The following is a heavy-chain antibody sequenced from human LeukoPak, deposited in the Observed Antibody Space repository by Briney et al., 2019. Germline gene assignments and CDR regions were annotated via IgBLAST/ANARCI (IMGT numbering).Heavy chain of an antibody. V-gene: IGHV3-66*01. Sequence: GGSLRLSCAASGFTVSSNYMSWVRQAPGKGLEWGSVIYSGGSTYYADSVKGRFTISRDNSKNTRYLQMNSLRAEDTAVYYCATQEKRWLQLSNDYWGQGTLVTVSS. CDR2: IYSGGST. D-gene: IGHD5-24*01. CDR1: GFTVSSNY. CDR3: ATQEKRWLQLSNDY. J-gene: IGHJ4*02.